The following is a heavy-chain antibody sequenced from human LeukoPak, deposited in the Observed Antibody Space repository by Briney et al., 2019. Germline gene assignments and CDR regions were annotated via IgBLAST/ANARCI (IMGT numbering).Heavy chain of an antibody. J-gene: IGHJ3*02. CDR1: GFTFSSYS. D-gene: IGHD1-26*01. CDR3: AGNKWELLLDAFDI. Sequence: GGSLRLSCAASGFTFSSYSMNWVRQAPGKGLEWVSSISSSSSYIYYADSVKGRFTISRDNAKNSLYLQMNSLRAEDTAVYYCAGNKWELLLDAFDIWGQGTMVTVSS. CDR2: ISSSSSYI. V-gene: IGHV3-21*01.